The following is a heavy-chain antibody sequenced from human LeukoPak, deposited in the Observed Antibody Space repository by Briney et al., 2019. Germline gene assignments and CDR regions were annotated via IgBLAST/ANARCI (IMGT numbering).Heavy chain of an antibody. V-gene: IGHV3-53*01. CDR1: GFTLSGHW. CDR2: IYSGGST. Sequence: GGSLRLSCAASGFTLSGHWMTWVRQAPGKGLEWVSVIYSGGSTYYADSVKGRFTISRDNSKNTLYLQMNSLRAEDTAVYYCASLDGRRENILTGYFFYWGQGTLVTVSS. J-gene: IGHJ4*02. CDR3: ASLDGRRENILTGYFFY. D-gene: IGHD3-9*01.